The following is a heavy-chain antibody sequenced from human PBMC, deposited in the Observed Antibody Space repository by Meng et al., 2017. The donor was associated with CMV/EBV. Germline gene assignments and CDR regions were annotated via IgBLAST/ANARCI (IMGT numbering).Heavy chain of an antibody. V-gene: IGHV1-2*02. D-gene: IGHD6-13*01. J-gene: IGHJ5*02. Sequence: ASVKVSCKASGYTFTGYYMHWVRQAPGQGLEWMGWINPNSGGTNYAQKVQGRVTMTRDKSISTAYMELSRLRSDDTGVYYCARGWYSSSWYANSWFDPWGQGTLVTVSS. CDR1: GYTFTGYY. CDR2: INPNSGGT. CDR3: ARGWYSSSWYANSWFDP.